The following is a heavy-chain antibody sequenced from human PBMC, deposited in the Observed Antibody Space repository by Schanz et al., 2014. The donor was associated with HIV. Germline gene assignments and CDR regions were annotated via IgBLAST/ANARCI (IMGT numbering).Heavy chain of an antibody. CDR3: ARAGDISGYYIDY. CDR1: GGTFSRDA. V-gene: IGHV1-69*01. Sequence: QVQLVQSGAEVKKPGSSVKVSCQASGGTFSRDAFSWVRQAPGQGLEWMGGIIPVFGTTDYAQKFQGTVTITADESTSTAYMELSSLRSEDTAVYYCARAGDISGYYIDYWGQGTLVTVSS. CDR2: IIPVFGTT. J-gene: IGHJ4*02. D-gene: IGHD3-22*01.